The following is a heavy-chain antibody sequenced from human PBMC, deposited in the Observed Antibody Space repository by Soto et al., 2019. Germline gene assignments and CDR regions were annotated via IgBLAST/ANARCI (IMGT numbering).Heavy chain of an antibody. CDR1: GDSISSYY. CDR2: LYYGRSA. J-gene: IGHJ4*02. V-gene: IGHV4-59*01. Sequence: QVQLQESGPGLVKPSETLSLTCAVSGDSISSYYCMWIRQPPGKGLESIGYLYYGRSAYYNPSIKSRVTLSVDTSTNQCSLTLSSMTAADTAVYYCALRSMAVVPEYWGQGTLVTVSS. CDR3: ALRSMAVVPEY. D-gene: IGHD3-22*01.